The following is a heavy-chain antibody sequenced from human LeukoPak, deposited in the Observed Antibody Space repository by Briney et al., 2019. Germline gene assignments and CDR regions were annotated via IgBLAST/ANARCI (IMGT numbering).Heavy chain of an antibody. CDR3: GRGPRGGYFEFDP. V-gene: IGHV1-8*01. J-gene: IGHJ5*02. CDR1: EYDFSNYD. Sequence: GASVKVSCKGSEYDFSNYDLNWVRQATGQGLEWMGWLNPDNGNTGYAQNFRGRVTMTRDTSMSTAYMELSSLRSEDTAVYFCGRGPRGGYFEFDPWGQGTLITVSS. D-gene: IGHD5-18*01. CDR2: LNPDNGNT.